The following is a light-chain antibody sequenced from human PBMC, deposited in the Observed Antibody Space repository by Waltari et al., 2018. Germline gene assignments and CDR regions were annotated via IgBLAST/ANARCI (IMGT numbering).Light chain of an antibody. CDR3: QQYGVSPWT. CDR1: QSVTNNY. CDR2: DAS. V-gene: IGKV3D-20*01. Sequence: IVLTQSPGTLSLSPGERATLSCGASQSVTNNYLAWYQQKPGLAPRLLIYDASSRATDIPERFSGSGSGTDFTLTISRLEPEDFAFYYCQQYGVSPWTFGQGTKVDVK. J-gene: IGKJ1*01.